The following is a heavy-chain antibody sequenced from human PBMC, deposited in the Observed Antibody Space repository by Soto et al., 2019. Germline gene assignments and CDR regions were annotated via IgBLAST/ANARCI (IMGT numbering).Heavy chain of an antibody. CDR3: ARDRPAWYYDSSGYPIPFDY. Sequence: GASVKVSCKDSGYTFTSCGIRWVRQEPGQGLEWMGWISAYNGNTNYAQKLQGRVTMTTDTSTSTAYMELRSLRSDDTAVYYCARDRPAWYYDSSGYPIPFDYWGQGTLVTVSS. J-gene: IGHJ4*02. V-gene: IGHV1-18*01. D-gene: IGHD3-22*01. CDR2: ISAYNGNT. CDR1: GYTFTSCG.